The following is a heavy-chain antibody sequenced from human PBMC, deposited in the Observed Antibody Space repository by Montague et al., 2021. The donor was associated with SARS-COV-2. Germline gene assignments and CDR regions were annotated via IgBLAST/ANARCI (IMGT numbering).Heavy chain of an antibody. Sequence: SETLSLTCTVSGGSISSSSYYWGWIRQPPGKGLEWIGSIYYSGXTXYXXXXKXRVTISVDTSKSQFSLKLSSVTAADTAVYYCARQSVNYYDSSGYPFDYWGQGTLVTVSS. J-gene: IGHJ4*02. D-gene: IGHD3-22*01. CDR1: GGSISSSSYY. CDR3: ARQSVNYYDSSGYPFDY. CDR2: IYYSGXT. V-gene: IGHV4-39*01.